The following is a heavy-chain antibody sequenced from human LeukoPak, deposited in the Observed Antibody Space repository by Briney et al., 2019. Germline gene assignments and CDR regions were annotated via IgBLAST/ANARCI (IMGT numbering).Heavy chain of an antibody. CDR3: AGRIKTTVTTYPRLPTYYFDY. J-gene: IGHJ4*02. D-gene: IGHD4-17*01. Sequence: PSETLSLTCAVYGGSFSGYYWSWIRQPPGKGLEWIGEINHSGSTNYNPSLKSRVTISVDTSKNQFSLKLSSVTAADTAVYYCAGRIKTTVTTYPRLPTYYFDYWGQGTLVTVSS. CDR1: GGSFSGYY. CDR2: INHSGST. V-gene: IGHV4-34*01.